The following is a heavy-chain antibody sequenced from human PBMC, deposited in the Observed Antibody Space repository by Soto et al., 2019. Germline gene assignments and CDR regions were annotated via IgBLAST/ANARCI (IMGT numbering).Heavy chain of an antibody. CDR3: ARRVLRYFDWSDFDI. J-gene: IGHJ3*02. CDR1: GSFISSYY. CDR2: NYYSGST. Sequence: SETLSLTCTVSGSFISSYYWSLIRQPPGKVLEWIGYNYYSGSTNYNPSLKSRVTISADTSKNQFSLKLSSVTAADTSVYYRARRVLRYFDWSDFDIWGQGTMVTVSS. V-gene: IGHV4-59*08. D-gene: IGHD3-9*01.